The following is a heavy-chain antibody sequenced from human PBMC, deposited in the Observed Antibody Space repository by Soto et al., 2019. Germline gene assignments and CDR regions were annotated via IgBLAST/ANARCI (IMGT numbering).Heavy chain of an antibody. CDR2: IYYSGST. V-gene: IGHV4-59*01. Sequence: PSKTLSLTCTVYGGSISSYYWSWIRQPPGKRLEWIGYIYYSGSTNYNPSLKSRVTISVDTSKNQFSLKLSSVTAADTAVYYCAILGVGQLVLEWFDSCGQGTLVTVSS. CDR3: AILGVGQLVLEWFDS. J-gene: IGHJ5*01. CDR1: GGSISSYY. D-gene: IGHD6-13*01.